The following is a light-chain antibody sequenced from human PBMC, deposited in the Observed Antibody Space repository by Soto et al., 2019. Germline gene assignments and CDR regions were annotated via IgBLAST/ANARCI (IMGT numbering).Light chain of an antibody. J-gene: IGKJ1*01. CDR1: QSVSSN. V-gene: IGKV3-15*01. CDR2: GAF. Sequence: EIVMTQSPVTLSVSPGERVTLSCRASQSVSSNLAWYQQKPGQAPSLLIYGAFTRATGIPARFSGTGSGTEFTLTICSLQSEDFALYYCQQYNDWPLTSGQGTKVDIK. CDR3: QQYNDWPLT.